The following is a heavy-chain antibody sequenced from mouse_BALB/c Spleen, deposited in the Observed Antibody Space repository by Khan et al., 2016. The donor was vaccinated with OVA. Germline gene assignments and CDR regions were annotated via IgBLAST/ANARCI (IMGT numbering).Heavy chain of an antibody. V-gene: IGHV1S56*01. D-gene: IGHD1-1*01. CDR2: IYPGYGNI. CDR1: GYTFTSYY. Sequence: QVQLQQSGPELVKPGASVRMTCMASGYTFTSYYIHWVKQRPGQGLEWIGWIYPGYGNIKYNEKFKGKATLTADKSSSAANLQLSGLTSEDSSVYFSESSNSETVFDYWGQGTTLTVSS. J-gene: IGHJ2*01. CDR3: ESSNSETVFDY.